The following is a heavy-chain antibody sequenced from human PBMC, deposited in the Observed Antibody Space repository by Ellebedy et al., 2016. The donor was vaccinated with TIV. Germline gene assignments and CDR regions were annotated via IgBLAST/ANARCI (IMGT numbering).Heavy chain of an antibody. CDR3: ARDRWPYFFDC. D-gene: IGHD4-23*01. V-gene: IGHV3-30*02. CDR1: GFSFSSYG. Sequence: PGGSLRLSCAASGFSFSSYGMHWVRQAPGKGLEWVAFIRSDGSNKYYTDSVEGRFTISRDSSKNILYLQTNSLRAEDTAVYYCARDRWPYFFDCWGQGTLVTVSS. J-gene: IGHJ4*02. CDR2: IRSDGSNK.